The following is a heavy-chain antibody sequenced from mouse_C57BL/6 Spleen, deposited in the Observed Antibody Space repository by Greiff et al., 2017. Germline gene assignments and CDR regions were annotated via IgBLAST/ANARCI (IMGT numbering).Heavy chain of an antibody. Sequence: QVHVKQSGAELARPGASVKMSCKASGYTFTSYAIGWVKQSTGQGLEWIGEIHPRSGNTYYNEKFKGKATMTVDKSSSTAYMELRSLTSEDSAVYFCARSGITTVVADYWGQGTTLTVSS. V-gene: IGHV1-81*01. D-gene: IGHD1-1*01. J-gene: IGHJ2*01. CDR3: ARSGITTVVADY. CDR2: IHPRSGNT. CDR1: GYTFTSYA.